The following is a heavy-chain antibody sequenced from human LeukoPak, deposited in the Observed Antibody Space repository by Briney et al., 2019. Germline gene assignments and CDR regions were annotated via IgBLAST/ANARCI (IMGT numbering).Heavy chain of an antibody. V-gene: IGHV4-39*01. CDR2: IYYSGST. D-gene: IGHD6-6*01. CDR3: ARHVDPGIAAHPFDY. J-gene: IGHJ4*02. Sequence: SETLSLTCTVSGGSISSSSYYWGWIRQPPGKGLEWIGSIYYSGSTYYNPSLKSRVTISVDTSKNQSSLKLSSVTAADTAVYYCARHVDPGIAAHPFDYWGQGTLVTVSS. CDR1: GGSISSSSYY.